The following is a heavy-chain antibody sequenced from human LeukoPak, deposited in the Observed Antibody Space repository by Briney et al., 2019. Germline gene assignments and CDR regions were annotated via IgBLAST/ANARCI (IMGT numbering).Heavy chain of an antibody. Sequence: PGGSLRLSCAASGFTFSSYGMTWVRQAPGKGLEWVSYIISSSSTTYYADSVKGRFTISRDNAKNSLYLQMNSLRAEDTAVYYCARDSTIVVVPAAMNSDERDYYYYMDVWGKGTTVTISS. D-gene: IGHD2-2*01. CDR1: GFTFSSYG. J-gene: IGHJ6*03. V-gene: IGHV3-48*01. CDR2: IISSSSTT. CDR3: ARDSTIVVVPAAMNSDERDYYYYMDV.